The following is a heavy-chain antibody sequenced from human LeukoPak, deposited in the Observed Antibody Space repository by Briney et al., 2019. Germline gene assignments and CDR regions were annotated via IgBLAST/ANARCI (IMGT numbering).Heavy chain of an antibody. CDR1: IFIFRNYA. Sequence: GGSLRLSRAASIFIFRNYAMRWVRQAPGKGLEWVSDISGTGGSTDYAEFAKGRFTISRDNSKNTLYLQMNSLRAEDTAVYFCAKERAVPGHFDYWGQGTLVTVSS. D-gene: IGHD6-19*01. J-gene: IGHJ4*02. CDR2: ISGTGGST. CDR3: AKERAVPGHFDY. V-gene: IGHV3-23*01.